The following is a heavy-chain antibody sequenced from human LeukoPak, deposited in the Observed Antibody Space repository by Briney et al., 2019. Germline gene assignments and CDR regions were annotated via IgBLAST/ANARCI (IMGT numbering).Heavy chain of an antibody. J-gene: IGHJ5*02. Sequence: SETLSLTCTVSGGSISSYYWSWIRQPAGKGLEWIGRIYTSGSTNYNPSLKSRVTMSVDTSKNQFSLKLSSVTAADTAVYYCARDCPYYYGSDRGFWFDPWGQGTLVTVSS. D-gene: IGHD3-10*01. CDR3: ARDCPYYYGSDRGFWFDP. V-gene: IGHV4-4*07. CDR1: GGSISSYY. CDR2: IYTSGST.